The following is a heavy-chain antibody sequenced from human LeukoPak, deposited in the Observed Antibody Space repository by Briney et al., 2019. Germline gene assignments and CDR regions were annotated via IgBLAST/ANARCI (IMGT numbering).Heavy chain of an antibody. CDR1: GFTFSSYA. D-gene: IGHD4-17*01. CDR3: ARGNDYGDYVGIYFDS. V-gene: IGHV3-7*03. CDR2: IKQDESEK. J-gene: IGHJ4*02. Sequence: GGSLRLSCAASGFTFSSYAMSWVRQAPGKGLEWVANIKQDESEKWYVDSVKGRFTISRDNAEKSLYLQINSLRAEDTAVYYCARGNDYGDYVGIYFDSWGQGTLVTVSS.